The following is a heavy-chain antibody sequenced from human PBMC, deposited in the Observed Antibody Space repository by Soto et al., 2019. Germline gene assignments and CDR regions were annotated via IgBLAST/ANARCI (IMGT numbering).Heavy chain of an antibody. Sequence: PGGSLRLSCAASGFTFSSYAMHWVRQAPGKGLEWVAVISYDGSNKYYADSVKGRFTISRDNSKNTLYLQMNSLRAEDTAVYYCAKDGGSSWPFDYWGQGTLVTVS. CDR1: GFTFSSYA. J-gene: IGHJ4*02. V-gene: IGHV3-30*04. CDR3: AKDGGSSWPFDY. D-gene: IGHD6-13*01. CDR2: ISYDGSNK.